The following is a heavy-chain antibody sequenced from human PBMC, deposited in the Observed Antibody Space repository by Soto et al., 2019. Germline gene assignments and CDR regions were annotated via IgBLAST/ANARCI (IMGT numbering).Heavy chain of an antibody. Sequence: QVQLVQSGAEVKKPGASVKVSCKASGYTFTSYDINWVRQATGQGLEWMGWMNPNSGNTGYAQKFQGRVTMTRNTSISTAYMELSSLRSEDTAVYYCARGLRRIRGGSYYDWFDPWGQGTLVTVSS. J-gene: IGHJ5*02. V-gene: IGHV1-8*01. CDR2: MNPNSGNT. CDR3: ARGLRRIRGGSYYDWFDP. D-gene: IGHD1-26*01. CDR1: GYTFTSYD.